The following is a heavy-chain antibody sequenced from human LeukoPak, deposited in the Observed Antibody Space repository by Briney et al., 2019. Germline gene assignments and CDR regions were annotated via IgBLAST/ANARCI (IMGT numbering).Heavy chain of an antibody. CDR1: GYTFTGYY. CDR3: TRDRGKDAFDT. V-gene: IGHV1-2*02. J-gene: IGHJ3*02. Sequence: ASVKVSCKASGYTFTGYYIHWVRQAPGQGLEWMGWINPYNGGTNYAQKFQGRVTMTRDTSISTAYMDLSRLKSDDTAVYYCTRDRGKDAFDTWGQGTMATVSS. CDR2: INPYNGGT.